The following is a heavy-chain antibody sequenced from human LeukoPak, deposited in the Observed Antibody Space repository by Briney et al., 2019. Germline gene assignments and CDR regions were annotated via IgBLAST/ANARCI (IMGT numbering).Heavy chain of an antibody. CDR3: ARDLPGGNAPAN. V-gene: IGHV3-20*04. CDR1: GFTFDDYA. CDR2: INWNGGST. D-gene: IGHD1-14*01. Sequence: GGSLRLSCAASGFTFDDYAMSWVRQAPGKGLEWVSGINWNGGSTGYGDAVKGRFTISRDNAKNSLYLQMNGLRAEDTALYYCARDLPGGNAPANWGQGTLGTVSS. J-gene: IGHJ4*02.